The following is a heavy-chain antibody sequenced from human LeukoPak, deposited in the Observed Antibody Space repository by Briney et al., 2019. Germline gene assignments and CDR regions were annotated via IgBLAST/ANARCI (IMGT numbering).Heavy chain of an antibody. V-gene: IGHV4-38-2*02. Sequence: SETLSLTCTFSGGSISSYYWSWIRQPPGKGLEWIGSIYHSGSTYYNPSLKSRVTISVDTSKNQFSLKLSSVTAADTAVYYCARGSGSANWFDPWGQGTLVTVSS. D-gene: IGHD3-10*01. CDR3: ARGSGSANWFDP. CDR1: GGSISSYY. J-gene: IGHJ5*02. CDR2: IYHSGST.